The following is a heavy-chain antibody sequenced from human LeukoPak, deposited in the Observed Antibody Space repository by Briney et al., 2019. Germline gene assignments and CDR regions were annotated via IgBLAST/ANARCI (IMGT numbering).Heavy chain of an antibody. Sequence: GSLRLSCAASGFTFSSYGMSWVRQAPGKGLEWVSAISGSGGSTYYADSVKGRFTISRDNSKNTLYLQMNSLRAEDTAVYYCAKGGSGSPVFLYYFDYWGQGTLVTVSS. D-gene: IGHD3-10*01. CDR1: GFTFSSYG. CDR2: ISGSGGST. V-gene: IGHV3-23*01. CDR3: AKGGSGSPVFLYYFDY. J-gene: IGHJ4*02.